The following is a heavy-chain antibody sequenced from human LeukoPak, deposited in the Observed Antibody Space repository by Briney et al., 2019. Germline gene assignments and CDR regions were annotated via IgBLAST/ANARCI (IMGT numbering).Heavy chain of an antibody. CDR2: IYDSGST. CDR1: GGSIRSSYYY. D-gene: IGHD6-13*01. V-gene: IGHV4-39*07. Sequence: SETLSLTCTVSGGSIRSSYYYWGWIRQPPGKGLEWIGSIYDSGSTYYNPSLKSRVTISVDTSKKQFSLQLSSVTAADTAVYYCARDSQSREFDYWGQGTMVTVSS. CDR3: ARDSQSREFDY. J-gene: IGHJ4*02.